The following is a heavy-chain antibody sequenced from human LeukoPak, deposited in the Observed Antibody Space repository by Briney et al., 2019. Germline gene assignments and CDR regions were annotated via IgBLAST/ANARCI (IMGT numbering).Heavy chain of an antibody. V-gene: IGHV4-34*01. CDR3: ARFRCGHSGSVCYNH. D-gene: IGHD3-9*01. J-gene: IGHJ4*02. CDR1: GVSINDYY. CDR2: ISHTEGT. Sequence: SETLSLTCGVFGVSINDYYWSWIRQSPGKGLEWIGEISHTEGTRYNPSLESRVTMSVGTSENQLSLKLIFVTAADTAVYYCARFRCGHSGSVCYNHWGLGTLVTVSS.